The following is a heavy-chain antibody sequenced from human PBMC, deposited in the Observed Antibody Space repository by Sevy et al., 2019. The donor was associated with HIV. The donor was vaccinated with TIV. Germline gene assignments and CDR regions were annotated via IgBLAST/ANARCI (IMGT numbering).Heavy chain of an antibody. CDR1: GYTFNYYY. CDR2: INPSGGST. CDR3: ARGGSSGWTYFDY. D-gene: IGHD6-19*01. J-gene: IGHJ4*02. Sequence: ASVKVSCKASGYTFNYYYIHWVRQAPGQGLEWMGVINPSGGSTSYPQKFQGRVTMTRDTSTSTVYMELSSLRYEDRAVYYCARGGSSGWTYFDYWSQGSLVTVSS. V-gene: IGHV1-46*02.